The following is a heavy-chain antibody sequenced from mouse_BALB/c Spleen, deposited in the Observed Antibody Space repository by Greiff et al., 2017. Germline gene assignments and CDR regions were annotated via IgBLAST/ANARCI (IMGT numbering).Heavy chain of an antibody. Sequence: QVQLQQSGAALMKPGASVKISCKATGYTFSRYWIEWVKQRPGHGLEWIGEILPGSGSTNYNEKFKGKATFTADTSSNTAYMQLSSLTSEDSAVYYCARRDEYDRKWFAYWGQGTLGTVSA. V-gene: IGHV1-9*01. CDR1: GYTFSRYW. J-gene: IGHJ3*01. CDR2: ILPGSGST. D-gene: IGHD2-4*01. CDR3: ARRDEYDRKWFAY.